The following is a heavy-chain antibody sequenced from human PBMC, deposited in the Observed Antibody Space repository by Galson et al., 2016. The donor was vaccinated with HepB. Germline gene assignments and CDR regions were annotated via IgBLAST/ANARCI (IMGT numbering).Heavy chain of an antibody. CDR3: ARALSSSGWTYWYFDL. CDR1: RFTFINSW. V-gene: IGHV3-7*03. CDR2: IKQDGSEK. Sequence: SLRLSCAASRFTFINSWMSWVRQAPGKGLEWVANIKQDGSEKYYVDSVKGRFTISRDNAKNSLFLQMNSLRAEDTAVYYCARALSSSGWTYWYFDLWGRGTLVTVSS. J-gene: IGHJ2*01. D-gene: IGHD6-19*01.